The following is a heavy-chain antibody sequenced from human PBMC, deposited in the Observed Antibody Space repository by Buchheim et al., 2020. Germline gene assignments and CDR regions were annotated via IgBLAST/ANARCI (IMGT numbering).Heavy chain of an antibody. CDR1: GFTFSSYA. CDR2: VRGGGDIT. D-gene: IGHD5-18*01. V-gene: IGHV3-23*01. J-gene: IGHJ4*02. CDR3: ARCRYSYGYDFDY. Sequence: EVQLLESGGGLVQPGGSLRLSCAASGFTFSSYAVSWVRQAPGKGLEWVSAVRGGGDITYYTDSVKGRFTISRDNFKNILYLQMNSLRAEDTAVYYCARCRYSYGYDFDYWGQGAL.